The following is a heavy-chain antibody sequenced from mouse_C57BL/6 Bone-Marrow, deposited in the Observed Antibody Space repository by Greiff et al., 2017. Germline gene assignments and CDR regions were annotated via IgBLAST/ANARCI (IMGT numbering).Heavy chain of an antibody. Sequence: EVQGVESGGGLVQPGGSMKLSCVASGFTFSNYWMNWVRQSPEKGLEWVAQISLKSDNYATHYAESVKGRFTISRDDSKSSVYLQRNNLRAEDTGSYYGTDGDYYAMDYGGQGTSVTVSS. V-gene: IGHV6-3*01. CDR1: GFTFSNYW. J-gene: IGHJ4*01. CDR2: ISLKSDNYAT. CDR3: TDGDYYAMDY.